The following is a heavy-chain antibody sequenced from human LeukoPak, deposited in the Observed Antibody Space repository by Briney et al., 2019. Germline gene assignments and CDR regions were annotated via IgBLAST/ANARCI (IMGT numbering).Heavy chain of an antibody. CDR1: GYTFTSYD. CDR2: ISAYNGNT. V-gene: IGHV1-18*01. Sequence: ASVTVSCKASGYTFTSYDINWVRQATGQGLEWMGWISAYNGNTNYAQKLQGRVTMTTDTSTSTAYMELRSLRSDDTAVYYCARGHRGYSYGYDYWGQGTLVTVSS. J-gene: IGHJ4*02. CDR3: ARGHRGYSYGYDY. D-gene: IGHD5-18*01.